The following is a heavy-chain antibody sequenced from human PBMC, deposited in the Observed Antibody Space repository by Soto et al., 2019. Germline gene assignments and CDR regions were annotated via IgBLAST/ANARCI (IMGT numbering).Heavy chain of an antibody. Sequence: SETLSLTCTVSGGSISSGGYYWSWIRQHPGKGLEWIGYIYYSGSTYYNPSLKSRVTISVDTSKNQFSLKLSSVTAADTAVYYCARGVPAANDPWGQGTLVTVSS. CDR1: GGSISSGGYY. J-gene: IGHJ5*02. D-gene: IGHD2-2*01. V-gene: IGHV4-31*03. CDR2: IYYSGST. CDR3: ARGVPAANDP.